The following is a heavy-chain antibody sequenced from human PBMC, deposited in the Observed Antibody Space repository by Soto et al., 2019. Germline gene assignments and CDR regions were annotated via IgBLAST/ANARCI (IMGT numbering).Heavy chain of an antibody. D-gene: IGHD3-22*01. CDR2: ISYDGSNK. V-gene: IGHV3-30*18. J-gene: IGHJ4*02. CDR1: GFTFSSYG. CDR3: AKLLGYYYDSSGQFDY. Sequence: PGGSLRLSCAASGFTFSSYGMHWVRQAPGKGLEWVAVISYDGSNKYYADSVKGRFTISRDNSKNTLYLQMNSLRAEDTAVYYCAKLLGYYYDSSGQFDYWGQGTLVTVSS.